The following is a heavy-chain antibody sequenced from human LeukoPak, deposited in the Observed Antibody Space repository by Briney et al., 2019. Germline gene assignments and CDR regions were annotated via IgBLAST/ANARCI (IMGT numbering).Heavy chain of an antibody. CDR1: GFTFSSYR. V-gene: IGHV3-21*01. D-gene: IGHD5-24*01. CDR2: ISSSSSYI. J-gene: IGHJ4*02. CDR3: ARDTRSTISRDFDY. Sequence: GGSLRLSCAASGFTFSSYRMNWVRQAPGKGLEWVSSISSSSSYIYYTDSVKGRFTISRDNAKSSLYLQLNSLRAEDTAVYYCARDTRSTISRDFDYWGQGTLVTVSS.